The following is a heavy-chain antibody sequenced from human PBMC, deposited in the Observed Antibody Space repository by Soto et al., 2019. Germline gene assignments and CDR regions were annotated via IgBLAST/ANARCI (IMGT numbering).Heavy chain of an antibody. D-gene: IGHD3-9*01. CDR1: GGTFSSYA. CDR2: IIPIFGTA. Sequence: ASVKVSCKASGGTFSSYAISWVRQAPGQGREWMGGIIPIFGTANYAQKFQGRVTITADESTSTAYMELSSLRSEDTAVYYCARDSAESRYFDWQRGWRYYYGMDVWGQGXTVTVSS. V-gene: IGHV1-69*13. CDR3: ARDSAESRYFDWQRGWRYYYGMDV. J-gene: IGHJ6*02.